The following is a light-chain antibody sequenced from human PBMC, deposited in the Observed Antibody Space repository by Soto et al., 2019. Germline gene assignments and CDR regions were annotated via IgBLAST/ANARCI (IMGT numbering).Light chain of an antibody. CDR2: GAS. J-gene: IGKJ2*01. V-gene: IGKV3-15*01. CDR3: QQYNKWPPRT. Sequence: EIVMTQSPATLSVSPGERATLSCRASQSVSSNLAWYQQKPGQAPRLLIYGASTRATGIPARFSGSGSGTELTLTISSLQSEDFAVYYCQQYNKWPPRTFGQGTKLEIK. CDR1: QSVSSN.